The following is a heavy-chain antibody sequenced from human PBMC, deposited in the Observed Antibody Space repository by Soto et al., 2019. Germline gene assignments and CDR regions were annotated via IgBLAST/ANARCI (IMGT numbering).Heavy chain of an antibody. V-gene: IGHV1-69*13. J-gene: IGHJ5*02. CDR1: GGTFSSYA. CDR3: ARDCNNGGSHTSAESPNWFDP. Sequence: SVKVSCKASGGTFSSYAISWVRQAPGQGLEWMGGIIPIFGTANYAQKFQGRVMITADESTSTAYMELSSLRSEDTAVYYCARDCNNGGSHTSAESPNWFDPWGQGTLVTVSS. D-gene: IGHD2-8*01. CDR2: IIPIFGTA.